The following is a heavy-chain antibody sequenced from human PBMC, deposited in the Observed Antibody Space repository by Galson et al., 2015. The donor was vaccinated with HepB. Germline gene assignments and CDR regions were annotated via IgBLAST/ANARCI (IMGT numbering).Heavy chain of an antibody. CDR1: GFTFSSYA. V-gene: IGHV3-33*08. J-gene: IGHJ3*02. D-gene: IGHD3-22*01. CDR3: ARDPKTYYYDTNSFDVFATGAFDI. Sequence: SLRLSCAASGFTFSSYAMHWVRQAPGKGLEWVAVIWYDGSNKYYADSAKGRFTISRDNAKNSLYLQMNSLRDDDTAVYFCARDPKTYYYDTNSFDVFATGAFDIWGQGTVVTVSS. CDR2: IWYDGSNK.